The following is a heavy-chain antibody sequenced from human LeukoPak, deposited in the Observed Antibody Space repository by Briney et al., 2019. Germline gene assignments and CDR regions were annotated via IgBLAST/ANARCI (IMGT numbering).Heavy chain of an antibody. Sequence: GGSLRLSCAASGFTFSGSAMHWVRQASGKGLEWVGRIRSKANSYATAYAASVKGRFTISRDDSKNTAYLQMNSLKTEDTAVYYCTSQEVGEYFGYWGQGTLVTVSS. CDR1: GFTFSGSA. CDR2: IRSKANSYAT. CDR3: TSQEVGEYFGY. V-gene: IGHV3-73*01. D-gene: IGHD3-10*01. J-gene: IGHJ4*02.